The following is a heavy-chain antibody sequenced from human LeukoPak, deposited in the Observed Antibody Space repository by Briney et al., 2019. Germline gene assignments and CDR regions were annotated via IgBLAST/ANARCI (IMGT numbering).Heavy chain of an antibody. D-gene: IGHD3-9*01. CDR3: ARGFEILTGYFYYYDY. CDR2: IYYSGST. V-gene: IGHV4-59*01. CDR1: GGSISSYY. J-gene: IGHJ4*02. Sequence: PSETLSLTCIVSGGSISSYYWSWIRQPPGKGLEWIGYIYYSGSTNYNPSLKSRVTISVDTSKKQFSLRLSSVTAADTAVYYCARGFEILTGYFYYYDYWGQGTLVTVS.